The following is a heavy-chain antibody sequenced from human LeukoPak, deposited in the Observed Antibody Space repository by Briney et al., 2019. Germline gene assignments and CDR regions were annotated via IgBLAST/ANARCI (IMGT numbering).Heavy chain of an antibody. CDR3: ARSPFYYFDQ. Sequence: GESLRISCKGFGYSFSSFWITWVRQMPGKGLEYMWRIDPSDSYTNYSPSFQADVTISVDKSIGTAYLQWSSLKASGTAMYDCARSPFYYFDQWAQGTLVTVSS. V-gene: IGHV5-10-1*01. CDR1: GYSFSSFW. J-gene: IGHJ4*02. CDR2: IDPSDSYT.